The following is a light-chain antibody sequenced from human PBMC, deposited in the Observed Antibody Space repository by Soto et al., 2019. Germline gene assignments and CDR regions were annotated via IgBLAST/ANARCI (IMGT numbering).Light chain of an antibody. CDR2: LNSDGSH. CDR3: QTWGTGIQVV. CDR1: SGHSSYA. J-gene: IGLJ2*01. V-gene: IGLV4-69*01. Sequence: QPVLTQSPSASASLGASVKLTCTLSSGHSSYAIAWHQQQPDKGPRYLMKLNSDGSHSKGDGIPDRFSGSSSGAERYLTISSLQSEDEADYYCQTWGTGIQVVFGGGTQLTVL.